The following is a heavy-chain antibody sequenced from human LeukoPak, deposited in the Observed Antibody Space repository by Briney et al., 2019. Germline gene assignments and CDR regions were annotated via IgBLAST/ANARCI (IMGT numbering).Heavy chain of an antibody. CDR1: GFTFDDYA. Sequence: GGSLRLSCAASGFTFDDYAMHWVRQAPGKGLEWVSLISWDGGSTYYADSVKGRFTISRDNSKNSLYLQMNSLRAEDTALYYCAKDGWVTNDSSGYYFAYWGQGTLVTVSS. CDR3: AKDGWVTNDSSGYYFAY. CDR2: ISWDGGST. V-gene: IGHV3-43D*03. J-gene: IGHJ4*02. D-gene: IGHD3-22*01.